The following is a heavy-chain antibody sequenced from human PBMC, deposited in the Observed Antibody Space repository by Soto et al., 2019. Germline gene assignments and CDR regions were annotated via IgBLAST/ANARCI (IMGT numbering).Heavy chain of an antibody. CDR2: IIPILGIA. V-gene: IGHV1-69*04. CDR1: GGTFGSYT. J-gene: IGHJ5*02. CDR3: ARDHATVTTWWFDP. D-gene: IGHD4-17*01. Sequence: SVKVSCKASGGTFGSYTISWVRQAPGQGLEWMGRIIPILGIANYAQKFQGRVTITADESTSTAYMELSSLRSEDTAVYYCARDHATVTTWWFDPWGQGTLVTVSS.